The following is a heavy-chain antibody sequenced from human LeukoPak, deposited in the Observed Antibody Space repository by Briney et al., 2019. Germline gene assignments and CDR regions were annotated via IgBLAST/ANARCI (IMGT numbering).Heavy chain of an antibody. CDR2: ISSNGGST. D-gene: IGHD2-15*01. CDR1: GFTFSSYA. Sequence: PGGSLSLSCAASGFTFSSYAMHWVRQAPGKGLEYVSAISSNGGSTYYADSVKGRFTISRDNSKNTLYLQMGSLRAEDMAVYYCARGGAYYYYYYMDVWGKGTTVTVSS. CDR3: ARGGAYYYYYYMDV. V-gene: IGHV3-64*02. J-gene: IGHJ6*03.